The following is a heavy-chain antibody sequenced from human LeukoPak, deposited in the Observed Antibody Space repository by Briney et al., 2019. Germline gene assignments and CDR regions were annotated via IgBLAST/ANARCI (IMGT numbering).Heavy chain of an antibody. Sequence: PGGSLSLSCVASGFTFSSYAVHWVRQAPGKGLEWVAVISYDGRNKYYADSVKGRFTISRDNSKNTLYLQMNSLRAEDTAVYYCARLPPTNYYDSSGYYDFDYWGQGTLVTVSS. CDR1: GFTFSSYA. D-gene: IGHD3-22*01. CDR2: ISYDGRNK. CDR3: ARLPPTNYYDSSGYYDFDY. J-gene: IGHJ4*02. V-gene: IGHV3-30*04.